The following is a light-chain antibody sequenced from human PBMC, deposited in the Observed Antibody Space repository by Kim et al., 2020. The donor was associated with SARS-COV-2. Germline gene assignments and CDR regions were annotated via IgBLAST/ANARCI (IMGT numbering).Light chain of an antibody. CDR2: DAS. J-gene: IGKJ3*01. V-gene: IGKV3-11*01. CDR3: QQRSNWPGT. Sequence: LSPGERATLSCRASQTVSSFLAWYQQKPGQTPRLLIYDASNRATGVPARFSGSGSGTDFTLTISSLEPEDFAVYYCQQRSNWPGTFGPGTKVDIK. CDR1: QTVSSF.